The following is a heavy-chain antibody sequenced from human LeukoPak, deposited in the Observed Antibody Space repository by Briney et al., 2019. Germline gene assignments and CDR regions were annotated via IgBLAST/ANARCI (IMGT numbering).Heavy chain of an antibody. CDR1: GGSISSYY. Sequence: SETLSLTCTVSGGSISSYYWSWIRQSAGKGLEWIGRIYTSGSTNYNPSLKSRVTMSVDTSKNQFSLKLSSVTAADTAVYYCARVGYYDSSGYLGDAFDIWGQGTMVTVSS. J-gene: IGHJ3*02. CDR3: ARVGYYDSSGYLGDAFDI. D-gene: IGHD3-22*01. V-gene: IGHV4-4*07. CDR2: IYTSGST.